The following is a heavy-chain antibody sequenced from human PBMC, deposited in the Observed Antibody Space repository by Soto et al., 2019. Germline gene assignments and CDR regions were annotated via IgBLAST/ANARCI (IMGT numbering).Heavy chain of an antibody. CDR2: IDPSGSNT. D-gene: IGHD6-13*01. V-gene: IGHV5-10-1*01. CDR3: ARWVAGGGARWFDP. Sequence: EVQLVQSGAEVKKPGESLRISCKGSGYSFTSYWISWVRQMPGKGLEWMGMIDPSGSNTNYSPSFQGHVTISADKSVTTAYLQWSSLEASDSAMYYCARWVAGGGARWFDPWGQGTLVTVSS. J-gene: IGHJ5*02. CDR1: GYSFTSYW.